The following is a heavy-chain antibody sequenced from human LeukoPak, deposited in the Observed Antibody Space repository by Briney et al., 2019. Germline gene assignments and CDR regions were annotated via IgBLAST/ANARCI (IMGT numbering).Heavy chain of an antibody. V-gene: IGHV3-33*01. CDR2: IWYDGSNK. CDR1: GFTFSSYG. CDR3: ARVPSSGGWSSYFDY. D-gene: IGHD6-19*01. Sequence: PGGSLRLSCAASGFTFSSYGMHWVRQAPGKGPEWVAVIWYDGSNKYYADSVKGRFTISRDNSRNTLYLQMNSLRAEDTAVYYCARVPSSGGWSSYFDYWGQGTLVTVSS. J-gene: IGHJ4*02.